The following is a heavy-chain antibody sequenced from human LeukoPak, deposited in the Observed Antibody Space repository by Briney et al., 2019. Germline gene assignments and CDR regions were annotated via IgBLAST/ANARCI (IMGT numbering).Heavy chain of an antibody. J-gene: IGHJ6*01. CDR2: ISGSGYYT. Sequence: GGSLRLSCEVSGSGFTFGNFAMSWVRQAPGKGLEWVSGISGSGYYTYYADSVKGRFTISRDNSKNTLYLEMNSLRAEDTAIYYCAKMKGHPLPKYYMDVWGQGTTVTVSS. D-gene: IGHD1-26*01. CDR3: AKMKGHPLPKYYMDV. V-gene: IGHV3-23*01. CDR1: GSGFTFGNFA.